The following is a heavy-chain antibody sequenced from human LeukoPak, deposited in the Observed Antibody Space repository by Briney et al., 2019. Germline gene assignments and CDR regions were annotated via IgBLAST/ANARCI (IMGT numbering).Heavy chain of an antibody. CDR1: GYTFSNYY. Sequence: GASVKVSCKASGYTFSNYYMHWVRQAPGQGLEWMGWINPSSGGTNFAQKFQGRVTMTRDTSISTAYMELHGLRSDDTAVYYCARHVSSSNEDYWGQGALVTVSS. D-gene: IGHD2-8*01. CDR3: ARHVSSSNEDY. CDR2: INPSSGGT. V-gene: IGHV1-2*02. J-gene: IGHJ4*02.